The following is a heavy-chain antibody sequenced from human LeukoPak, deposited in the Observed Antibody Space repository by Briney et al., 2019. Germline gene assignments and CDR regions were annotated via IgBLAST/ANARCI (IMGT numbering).Heavy chain of an antibody. J-gene: IGHJ3*02. Sequence: SETLSLTCTVSGGSIRSGDYYWSWIRQPPGKGLEWIEYNYYSGNTYYNPSLKSRVTISVDTSKKQFSLKLSSVTAADTAVYYCARATITMMVGIPADAFDIWGQGTMVTVAS. CDR3: ARATITMMVGIPADAFDI. CDR2: NYYSGNT. CDR1: GGSIRSGDYY. D-gene: IGHD3-22*01. V-gene: IGHV4-30-4*08.